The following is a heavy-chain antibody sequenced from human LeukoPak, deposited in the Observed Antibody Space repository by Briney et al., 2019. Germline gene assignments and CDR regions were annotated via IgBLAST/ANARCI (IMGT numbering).Heavy chain of an antibody. CDR3: ARSGVVPAADYYYGMDV. Sequence: GASVKVSCKASGGTFSSYAISWVRQAPGQGLEWMGGIIPIFGTANYAQKFQGRVTITADESTSTAYMELSSLRSEDTAVYYCARSGVVPAADYYYGMDVWGQGTTVTVSS. CDR2: IIPIFGTA. V-gene: IGHV1-69*13. CDR1: GGTFSSYA. J-gene: IGHJ6*02. D-gene: IGHD2-2*01.